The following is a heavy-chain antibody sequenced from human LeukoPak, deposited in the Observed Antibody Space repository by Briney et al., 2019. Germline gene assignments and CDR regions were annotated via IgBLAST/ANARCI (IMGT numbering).Heavy chain of an antibody. CDR2: ISGSGGST. CDR1: GFTFSSYA. Sequence: PGGSLRLSCAASGFTFSSYAMSWVRQAPGKGLEWVSGISGSGGSTYYADSVKGRLTISRDNSKNTLYLQMNSLRAEDTAVYYCAKKYYYASGSYSGYYFDYWGQGTLVTVSS. J-gene: IGHJ4*02. V-gene: IGHV3-23*01. CDR3: AKKYYYASGSYSGYYFDY. D-gene: IGHD3-10*01.